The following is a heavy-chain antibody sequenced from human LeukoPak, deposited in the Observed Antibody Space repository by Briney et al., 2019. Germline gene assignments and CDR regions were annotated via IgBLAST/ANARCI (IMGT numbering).Heavy chain of an antibody. CDR2: ISWNSGSI. CDR3: AKDLSPEVRNWFDP. CDR1: GFTFDDYA. D-gene: IGHD3-16*02. J-gene: IGHJ5*02. Sequence: GRSLRLSCAASGFTFDDYAMHWVRHAPGKGLEWVSGISWNSGSIGYADSVKGRFTISRDNAKNSLYLQMNSLRAEDTALYYCAKDLSPEVRNWFDPWGQGTLVTVSS. V-gene: IGHV3-9*01.